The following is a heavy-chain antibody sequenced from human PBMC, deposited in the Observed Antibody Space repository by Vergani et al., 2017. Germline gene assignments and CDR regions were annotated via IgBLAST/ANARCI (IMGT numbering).Heavy chain of an antibody. CDR2: MDYNGRA. Sequence: QVRLQQWGAGLLKPSETLSLTCAVYGGSFSGYYWSWIRQPPGKGLEWIGSMDYNGRAYYTPSLRRRVAISIDTSKMQFSLKLYSLTAADTAIYYCARHVTQDYYNDSDYFDYWGLGTLVTVSS. J-gene: IGHJ4*02. CDR1: GGSFSGYY. D-gene: IGHD3-22*01. CDR3: ARHVTQDYYNDSDYFDY. V-gene: IGHV4-34*01.